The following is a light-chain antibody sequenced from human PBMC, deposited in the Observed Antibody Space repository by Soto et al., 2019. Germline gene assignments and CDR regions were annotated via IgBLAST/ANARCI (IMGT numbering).Light chain of an antibody. CDR3: QQYNNWPET. CDR2: GAS. CDR1: QSVSSN. J-gene: IGKJ1*01. Sequence: EIVMTQSPATLSVSPGERATLSCRASQSVSSNLGWYQQKPGQAPRLLIYGASTRATGIPARFSGSGSGTEFTLTISSLQSEDFAVYYCQQYNNWPETFGQGTKAEIK. V-gene: IGKV3-15*01.